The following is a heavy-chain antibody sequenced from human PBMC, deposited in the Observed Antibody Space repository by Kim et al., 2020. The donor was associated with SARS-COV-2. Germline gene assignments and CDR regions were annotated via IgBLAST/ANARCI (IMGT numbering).Heavy chain of an antibody. D-gene: IGHD4-17*01. Sequence: SETLSLTCAVYGGSFSGFYWSWIRQPPGKGLEWIGDMNRDGRANYNPSLQSRLTMSVARYKNQFSLKVRSLTAADTAVYYCARGSAGSTVTASSYYFFDVWGEGTKVTV. CDR2: MNRDGRA. J-gene: IGHJ6*03. CDR3: ARGSAGSTVTASSYYFFDV. CDR1: GGSFSGFY. V-gene: IGHV4-34*01.